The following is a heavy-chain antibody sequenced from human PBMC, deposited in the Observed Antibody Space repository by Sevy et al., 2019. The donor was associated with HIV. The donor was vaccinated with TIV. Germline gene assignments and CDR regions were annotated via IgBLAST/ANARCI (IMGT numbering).Heavy chain of an antibody. V-gene: IGHV3-15*01. J-gene: IGHJ4*02. CDR2: IKSKTDGGTT. Sequence: GGSLRLSCAASGFTFSNAWMSWVRQAPGKGLEWVGRIKSKTDGGTTDYAAPVKGRFTISRDDLKNTLYLQMNSLKTEDTALYYCTTDDEYYYDSSGYAEFDYWGQGTLVTVSS. CDR1: GFTFSNAW. D-gene: IGHD3-22*01. CDR3: TTDDEYYYDSSGYAEFDY.